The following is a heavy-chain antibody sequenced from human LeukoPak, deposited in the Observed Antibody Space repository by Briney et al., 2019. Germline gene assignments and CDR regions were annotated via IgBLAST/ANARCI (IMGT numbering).Heavy chain of an antibody. Sequence: GGSLRLSCAASGFTFSSYSMNWVRQAPGKGLEWVSSISSSSSYIYYADSVKGRFTISRDNSKNTLYLQMNSLRAEDTAVYYCAKDPLYYGSGRTYYMDVWGKGTTVTISS. CDR3: AKDPLYYGSGRTYYMDV. D-gene: IGHD3-10*01. CDR2: ISSSSSYI. J-gene: IGHJ6*03. V-gene: IGHV3-21*01. CDR1: GFTFSSYS.